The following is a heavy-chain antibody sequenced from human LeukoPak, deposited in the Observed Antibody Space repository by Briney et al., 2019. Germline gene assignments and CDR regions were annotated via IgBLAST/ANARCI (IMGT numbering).Heavy chain of an antibody. D-gene: IGHD4-17*01. CDR2: IYSSGTT. J-gene: IGHJ3*02. Sequence: GGSLRLSCAASGLTVSSKHMSWVRQAPGKGLEWVSVIYSSGTTNYAESVEGRFTISRDNAKNSLYLQMNSLRAEDTALYYCAKDRAGNYGDSESHDVFDIWGQGTMVTVSS. CDR1: GLTVSSKH. V-gene: IGHV3-53*05. CDR3: AKDRAGNYGDSESHDVFDI.